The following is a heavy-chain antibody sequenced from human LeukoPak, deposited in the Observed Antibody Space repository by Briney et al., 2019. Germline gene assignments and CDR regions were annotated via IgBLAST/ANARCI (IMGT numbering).Heavy chain of an antibody. CDR1: GFTFSSYS. Sequence: GGSLRLSCAASGFTFSSYSMNWVRQAPGKGLEWVSYITSSSSTIYYADSVKGRFTISRDNPKNSLYLQMNSLRADDTAVYYCARDRRIAVAGNDYWGQGTLVTVSS. CDR3: ARDRRIAVAGNDY. J-gene: IGHJ4*02. CDR2: ITSSSSTI. D-gene: IGHD6-19*01. V-gene: IGHV3-48*04.